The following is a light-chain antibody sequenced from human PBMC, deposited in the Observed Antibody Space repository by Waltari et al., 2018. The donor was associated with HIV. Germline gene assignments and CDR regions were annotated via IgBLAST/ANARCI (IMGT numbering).Light chain of an antibody. V-gene: IGKV4-1*01. CDR2: WAS. CDR1: QSVLYSSNNKNY. Sequence: DIVMTQSPDSLAVSLGERATINCKSNQSVLYSSNNKNYLAWYQQKPGQPPKLLIYWASTRESGVPDRFSGSGSGTDFTLTISSLRAEDVAVYYCQQYYSTPRTFGQGTKVEIK. J-gene: IGKJ1*01. CDR3: QQYYSTPRT.